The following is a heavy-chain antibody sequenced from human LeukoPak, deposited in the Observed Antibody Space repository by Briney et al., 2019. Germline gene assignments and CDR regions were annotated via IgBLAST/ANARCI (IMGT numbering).Heavy chain of an antibody. CDR2: ISDSGGST. J-gene: IGHJ5*02. CDR1: GFTFSNYD. Sequence: PGGSLRLSCAASGFTFSNYDMSWVRQAPEKGLECVSSISDSGGSTYYADSVKGRFTISRDNSKNTLYLQMTNLRAADTAVYYCAKDLSRAVAADWFDPWDQGSLVTVSS. CDR3: AKDLSRAVAADWFDP. V-gene: IGHV3-23*01. D-gene: IGHD6-19*01.